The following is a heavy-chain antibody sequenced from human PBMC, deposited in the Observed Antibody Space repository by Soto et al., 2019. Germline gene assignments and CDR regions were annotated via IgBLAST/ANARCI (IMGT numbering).Heavy chain of an antibody. J-gene: IGHJ4*01. D-gene: IGHD3-22*01. CDR1: GYTFTGYY. CDR2: IGPASGDT. Sequence: ASVKVSCKASGYTFTGYYIHWVRQAPGQGPEWMGEIGPASGDTRYAQKFQGRVTMTRDTSITTAYMELNNLSPDDTAVYYCGRGRSGQLVVFFWGQGTPVTVSS. V-gene: IGHV1-2*02. CDR3: GRGRSGQLVVFF.